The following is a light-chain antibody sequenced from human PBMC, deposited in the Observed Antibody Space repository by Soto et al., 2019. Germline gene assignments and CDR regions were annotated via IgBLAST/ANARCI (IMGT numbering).Light chain of an antibody. CDR1: QSISSW. Sequence: DIQMTQSPSTLSASVGDRVTITCRASQSISSWLAWYQQKPGKAPKLLIYDASSLESGVPSRFSGSGSGTEFTLTISSLQPDDFATYYCQQYNSYSPRTSGQGTKV. V-gene: IGKV1-5*01. J-gene: IGKJ1*01. CDR2: DAS. CDR3: QQYNSYSPRT.